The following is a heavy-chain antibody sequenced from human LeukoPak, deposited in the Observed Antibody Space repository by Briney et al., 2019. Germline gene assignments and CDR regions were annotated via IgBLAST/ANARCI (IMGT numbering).Heavy chain of an antibody. Sequence: ASVKLSCKASGYTFTGYYMHWVRQAPGQGLEWMGRINPNSGGTNYAQKFQGRVTMTRDTSISTAYMELSRLRSDDTAVYYCARTAYSSGSDYWGQGTLVTVSS. J-gene: IGHJ4*02. CDR2: INPNSGGT. V-gene: IGHV1-2*06. D-gene: IGHD6-19*01. CDR3: ARTAYSSGSDY. CDR1: GYTFTGYY.